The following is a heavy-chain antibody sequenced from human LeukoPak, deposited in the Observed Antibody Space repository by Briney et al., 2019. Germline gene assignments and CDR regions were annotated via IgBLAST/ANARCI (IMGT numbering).Heavy chain of an antibody. Sequence: PSETLSLTCTVSGGSISSYYWGWIRQPPGKGLEWIGSIYYSGSTYYNPSLKSRVTISVDTSKNQFSLKLSSVTAADTAVYYCARVVRNYDILTGLDLWGRGTLVTVSS. CDR1: GGSISSYY. CDR3: ARVVRNYDILTGLDL. D-gene: IGHD3-9*01. CDR2: IYYSGST. V-gene: IGHV4-39*07. J-gene: IGHJ2*01.